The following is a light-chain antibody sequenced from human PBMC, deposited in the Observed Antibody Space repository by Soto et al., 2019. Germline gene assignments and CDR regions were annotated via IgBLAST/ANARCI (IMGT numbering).Light chain of an antibody. J-gene: IGKJ1*01. CDR2: GAS. CDR3: QQYGSSPPGT. V-gene: IGKV3-20*01. CDR1: QSVSSSY. Sequence: EIVLTQSPGTLSLSPGEIATLSCRASQSVSSSYLAWYQQKPGQAPRLLIYGASSRDTGIPDRFSGSGSGTDFTLTISRLEPEDFAVYYCQQYGSSPPGTFGQGTKVEIK.